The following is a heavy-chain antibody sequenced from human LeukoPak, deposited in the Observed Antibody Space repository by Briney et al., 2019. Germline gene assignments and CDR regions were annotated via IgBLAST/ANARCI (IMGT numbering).Heavy chain of an antibody. CDR2: INPSGGRT. Sequence: ASVTVSCKASGYTFTSYYMHWVRQAPGQGLEWMGLINPSGGRTSSVQKFQGRVTMTRDTSTRPVYMQLSSLTSEDTAVYYCARDGAQQQLPGDYYYGMDVWGQATTVTVSS. CDR1: GYTFTSYY. V-gene: IGHV1-46*01. J-gene: IGHJ6*02. D-gene: IGHD6-13*01. CDR3: ARDGAQQQLPGDYYYGMDV.